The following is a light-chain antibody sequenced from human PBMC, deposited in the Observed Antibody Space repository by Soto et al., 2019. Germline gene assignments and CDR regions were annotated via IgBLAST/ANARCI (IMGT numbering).Light chain of an antibody. CDR2: DAS. J-gene: IGKJ3*01. CDR1: QSISIIF. CDR3: QQRGT. Sequence: EVVFTESPGTLSLSPGERATLSCRASQSISIIFLAWYQQKPGQAPRLLIYDASNRATGIPARFSGSGSGTDFTLTISSLEPEDFAVYYCQQRGTFGPGTKVDIK. V-gene: IGKV3-11*01.